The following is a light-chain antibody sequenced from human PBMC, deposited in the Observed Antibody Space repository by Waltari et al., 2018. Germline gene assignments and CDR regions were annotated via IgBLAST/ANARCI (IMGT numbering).Light chain of an antibody. J-gene: IGLJ2*01. CDR1: SLRSYY. V-gene: IGLV3-19*01. CDR2: GKN. CDR3: NSRDTSGSQLV. Sequence: SSELTQDPVVSVALGQSVRITCQGDSLRSYYASWYQQKPGHAPVLVIYGKNNRPSGITNRFSGSSSENTASLTITAAQPEDEADYYCNSRDTSGSQLVFGGGTKLIVL.